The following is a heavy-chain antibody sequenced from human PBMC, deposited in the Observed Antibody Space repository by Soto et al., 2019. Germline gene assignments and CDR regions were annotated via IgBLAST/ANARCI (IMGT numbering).Heavy chain of an antibody. CDR3: ARVGSYDFWSGYYGPSYYFDY. CDR1: GGSFSGYY. J-gene: IGHJ4*02. Sequence: PSETLSLTCAVYGGSFSGYYWSWIRQPPGKGLEWIGEINHSGGTNYNPSLKSRVTIPVDTSKNQFSLKLSSVTAADTAVYYCARVGSYDFWSGYYGPSYYFDYWGQGTLVTVSS. D-gene: IGHD3-3*01. V-gene: IGHV4-34*01. CDR2: INHSGGT.